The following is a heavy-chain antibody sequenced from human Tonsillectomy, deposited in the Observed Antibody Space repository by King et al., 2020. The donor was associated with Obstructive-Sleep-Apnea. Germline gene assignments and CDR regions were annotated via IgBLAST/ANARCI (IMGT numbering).Heavy chain of an antibody. D-gene: IGHD1-1*01. CDR1: GGSITNYY. J-gene: IGHJ4*02. Sequence: VQLQESGPGLVRPSETLSLTCPVPGGSITNYYWGWIRPPPGKGLECISDIYFSVITDYNPALMGRVTISFDTSKNKLSLRVTSVTAADTAEYFCARWNEGFDYWGQGTLVTVSS. CDR3: ARWNEGFDY. CDR2: IYFSVIT. V-gene: IGHV4-59*08.